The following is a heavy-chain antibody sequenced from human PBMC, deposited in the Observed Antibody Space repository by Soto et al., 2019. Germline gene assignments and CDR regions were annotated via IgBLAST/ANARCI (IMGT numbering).Heavy chain of an antibody. Sequence: GGSLRLSCAASGFTFSSYWMHWVRQAPGKGLVWVSRINSDGSSTSYADSVKGRFTISRDNAKNTLYLQMNSLRAEDTAVYYCARVLLALSTTYDYYVMDVWGQGTTVTVSS. CDR2: INSDGSST. D-gene: IGHD2-2*01. CDR3: ARVLLALSTTYDYYVMDV. J-gene: IGHJ6*02. CDR1: GFTFSSYW. V-gene: IGHV3-74*01.